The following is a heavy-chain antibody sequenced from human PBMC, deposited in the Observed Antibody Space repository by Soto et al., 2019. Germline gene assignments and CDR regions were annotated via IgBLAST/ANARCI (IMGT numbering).Heavy chain of an antibody. CDR3: ARAPYSNAWYRFDL. V-gene: IGHV3-7*03. CDR2: IKHDGSVQ. CDR1: VFTCSGYW. D-gene: IGHD4-4*01. J-gene: IGHJ4*02. Sequence: GGSLRLSCEASVFTCSGYWMSWVRQAPGKGLEWVADIKHDGSVQYYVDSVKGRLTISRDNAKKQLYLQMNGLRAEDTALYYCARAPYSNAWYRFDLWGQGTLVTVSS.